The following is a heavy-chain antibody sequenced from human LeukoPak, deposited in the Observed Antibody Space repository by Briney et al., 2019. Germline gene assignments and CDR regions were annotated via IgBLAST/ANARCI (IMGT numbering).Heavy chain of an antibody. CDR2: ISSSGSTI. V-gene: IGHV3-11*04. D-gene: IGHD6-19*01. Sequence: GGSLRLSCAASGFTFSDYYMSWIRQAPGKGLEWVSYISSSGSTIYYADSVKSRFTISRDNAKNSLYLQMNSLRAEDTAVYYCARDCTFKFSGYSSGFCPFDYWGQGTLVTVSS. J-gene: IGHJ4*02. CDR3: ARDCTFKFSGYSSGFCPFDY. CDR1: GFTFSDYY.